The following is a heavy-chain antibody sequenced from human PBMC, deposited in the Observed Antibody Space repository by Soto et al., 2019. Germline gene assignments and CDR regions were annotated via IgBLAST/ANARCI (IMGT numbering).Heavy chain of an antibody. D-gene: IGHD2-15*01. CDR3: ARGCSGGSCSQTFTPPYY. CDR2: SRDKAQGYST. CDR1: GFTLSDHY. Sequence: PGGSLRLSCAGSGFTLSDHYIDWVRQAPGKGLEWVGRSRDKAQGYSTAYAASVKGRFTTSRDESKNSVYLQMNSLRAEDTAVYYCARGCSGGSCSQTFTPPYYWGQGTLVTVSS. J-gene: IGHJ4*02. V-gene: IGHV3-72*01.